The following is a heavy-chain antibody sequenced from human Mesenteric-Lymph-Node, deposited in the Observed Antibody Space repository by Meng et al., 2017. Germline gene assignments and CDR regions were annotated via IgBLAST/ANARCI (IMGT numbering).Heavy chain of an antibody. CDR2: ISGSGGST. Sequence: GESLKISCAASGFTFSSYAMSWVRQAPGKGLEWVSAISGSGGSTYYADSVKGRFTISRDNSKNTLYLQMNSLRDEDTAVYYCAKDAETMIPFDYWGQGTLVTVSS. CDR3: AKDAETMIPFDY. D-gene: IGHD3-16*01. CDR1: GFTFSSYA. V-gene: IGHV3-23*01. J-gene: IGHJ4*02.